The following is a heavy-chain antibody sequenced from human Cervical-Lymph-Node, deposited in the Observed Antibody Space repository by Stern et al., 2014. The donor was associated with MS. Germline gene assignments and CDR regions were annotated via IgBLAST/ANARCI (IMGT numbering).Heavy chain of an antibody. V-gene: IGHV5-51*01. D-gene: IGHD2-8*01. CDR3: ARSDPLAANGYYYSAMDV. CDR1: GYSFTSYW. J-gene: IGHJ6*02. CDR2: IFPGESDT. Sequence: EVQLVESGAEVKKHGESLKISCKGSGYSFTSYWIGWVRQMPGKGLEWMGIIFPGESDTRYTTAFQGQDAISADTAIRTAVLQWGSLRASDTATYYCARSDPLAANGYYYSAMDVWGQGTTVTVSS.